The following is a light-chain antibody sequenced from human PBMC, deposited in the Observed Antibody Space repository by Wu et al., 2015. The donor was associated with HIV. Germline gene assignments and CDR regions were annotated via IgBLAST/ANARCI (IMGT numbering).Light chain of an antibody. CDR3: QQYGSSPWT. CDR2: GAS. V-gene: IGKV3-20*01. J-gene: IGKJ1*01. CDR1: QDVNDY. Sequence: EIVLTQSPATLSLSPGERATLSCRASQDVNDYLAWYQQKPGQAPRPLIYGASSRATGIPDRFSGSGSGTDFTLTISRLEPEDFAVYYCQQYGSSPWTFGQGTKVEIK.